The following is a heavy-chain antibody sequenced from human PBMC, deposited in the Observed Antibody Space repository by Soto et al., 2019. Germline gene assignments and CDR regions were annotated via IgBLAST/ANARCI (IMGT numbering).Heavy chain of an antibody. Sequence: QVQLVQSGAELKKPGASVKVSCKSSGYSFINCYIHWVRQAPGQGLEWMGWINPHSGDTDYAKKFQGRVTMTRDTSISTVFMELNRLTSDDTALYWCARQGEPYISPRDSLGMDVWGQGTSVTVSS. D-gene: IGHD3-16*01. CDR2: INPHSGDT. CDR1: GYSFINCY. J-gene: IGHJ6*02. CDR3: ARQGEPYISPRDSLGMDV. V-gene: IGHV1-2*02.